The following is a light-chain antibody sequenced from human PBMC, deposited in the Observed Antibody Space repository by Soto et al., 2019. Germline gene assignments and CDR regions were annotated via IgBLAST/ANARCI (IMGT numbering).Light chain of an antibody. V-gene: IGLV2-23*02. Sequence: QSVLTQPASVSGSPGQWITISCTGTSSDIGGYDLVSWYQQHPGTAPKLIIYEVTKRPSGVSTRFSGSKSGNTASLTISGLQDVDEADYYCCSFADFTYVFGTGTKVTVL. CDR1: SSDIGGYDL. CDR2: EVT. CDR3: CSFADFTYV. J-gene: IGLJ1*01.